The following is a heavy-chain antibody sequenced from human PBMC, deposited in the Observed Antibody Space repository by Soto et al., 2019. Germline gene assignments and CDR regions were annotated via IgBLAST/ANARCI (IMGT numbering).Heavy chain of an antibody. V-gene: IGHV4-34*01. CDR1: GGSFSGYY. Sequence: ETLSLTCAVYGGSFSGYYWSWIRQPPGKGLEWIGEINHSGSTNYNPSLKSRVTISVDTSKNQFSLKLSSVTAADTAVYYCARGYCSGGSCRQAYYFDYWGQGTLVTVSS. J-gene: IGHJ4*02. CDR2: INHSGST. D-gene: IGHD2-15*01. CDR3: ARGYCSGGSCRQAYYFDY.